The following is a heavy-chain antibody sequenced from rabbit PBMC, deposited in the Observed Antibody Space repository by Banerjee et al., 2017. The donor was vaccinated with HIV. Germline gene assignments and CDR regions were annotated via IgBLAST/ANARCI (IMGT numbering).Heavy chain of an antibody. CDR1: GFTLSSHW. D-gene: IGHD4-1*01. Sequence: QSLEESGGGLVKPGASLTLTCTASGFTLSSHWMCWVRQAPGKGLEWIACINTSSGNTVYASWAKGRFTISRTSWTTVTLQMTSLTAADTASYFCARDLAGVIGWNFNLWGPGTLVTVS. CDR2: INTSSGNT. J-gene: IGHJ4*01. CDR3: ARDLAGVIGWNFNL. V-gene: IGHV1S40*01.